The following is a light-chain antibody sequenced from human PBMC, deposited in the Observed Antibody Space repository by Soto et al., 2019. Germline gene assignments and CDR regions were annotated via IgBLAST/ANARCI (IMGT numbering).Light chain of an antibody. CDR1: QSISSY. CDR2: AAS. Sequence: DIQMTQSPSSLSASVGDRVTITCRASQSISSYLNWYQQKPGTAPELLVHAASSLQSGVPSRFSGSGSGTDFTLTISTLQPEDFATYHCQQSYSTPWTFGQGTKVDI. V-gene: IGKV1-39*01. CDR3: QQSYSTPWT. J-gene: IGKJ1*01.